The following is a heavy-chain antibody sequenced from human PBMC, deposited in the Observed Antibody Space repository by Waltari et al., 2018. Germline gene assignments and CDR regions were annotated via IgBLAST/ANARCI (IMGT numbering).Heavy chain of an antibody. CDR1: GYSISSGYY. CDR3: ARLAYCGGDCYLYFDY. J-gene: IGHJ4*02. CDR2: IYHSGST. V-gene: IGHV4-38-2*01. D-gene: IGHD2-21*01. Sequence: QVQLQESGPGLVKPSETLSLTCAVSGYSISSGYYWGWIRQPPGKGLEWIGSIYHSGSTYYNPSLKSRVTISVDTSKNQFSLKLSSVTAADTAVYYCARLAYCGGDCYLYFDYWGQGTLVTVSS.